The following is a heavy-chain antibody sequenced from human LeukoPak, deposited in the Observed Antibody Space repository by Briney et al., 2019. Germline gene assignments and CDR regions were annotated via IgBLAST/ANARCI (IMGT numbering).Heavy chain of an antibody. V-gene: IGHV3-21*01. D-gene: IGHD6-19*01. CDR2: ISSSSSYI. CDR1: GFTFSSYS. CDR3: ARGQSMAGTEVDY. Sequence: GGPLRLSCAASGFTFSSYSMNWVRQAPGKGLEWVSSISSSSSYIYYADSVKGRFTISRDNAKNSLYLQMNSLRAEDTAVYYCARGQSMAGTEVDYWGQGTLVTVSS. J-gene: IGHJ4*02.